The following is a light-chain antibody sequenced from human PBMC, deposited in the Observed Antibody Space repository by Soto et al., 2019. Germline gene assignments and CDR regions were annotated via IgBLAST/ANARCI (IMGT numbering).Light chain of an antibody. CDR1: QSISSY. Sequence: DIQMTQSPSSLSASVGDRVTITCRASQSISSYLNWYRQKPGKAPRLLIYAASSLQSGVPSRFSGRASGTDFTLTIRSLQPEDFVTYYCQQTYSTPITFGQWTRLDIK. CDR2: AAS. V-gene: IGKV1-39*01. CDR3: QQTYSTPIT. J-gene: IGKJ5*01.